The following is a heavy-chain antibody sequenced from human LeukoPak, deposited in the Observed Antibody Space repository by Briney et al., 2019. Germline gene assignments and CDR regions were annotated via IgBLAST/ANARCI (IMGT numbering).Heavy chain of an antibody. Sequence: ASVKVSCKASGYTFTSYGISWVRQAPGQGLEWMGWISAYNGNTNYAQKLQGRVTMTTDTSTSTAYMELRSLRSDDTAVYYCARDLVVGATTGDGTGAAYWGQGTLVTVSS. D-gene: IGHD1-26*01. V-gene: IGHV1-18*01. J-gene: IGHJ4*02. CDR3: ARDLVVGATTGDGTGAAY. CDR1: GYTFTSYG. CDR2: ISAYNGNT.